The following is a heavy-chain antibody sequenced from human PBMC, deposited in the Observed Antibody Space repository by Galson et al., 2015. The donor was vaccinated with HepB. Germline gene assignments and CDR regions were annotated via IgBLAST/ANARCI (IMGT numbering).Heavy chain of an antibody. CDR2: ISYDGSNK. J-gene: IGHJ4*02. CDR1: GFTFSSYG. Sequence: SLRLSCAASGFTFSSYGMHWVRQAPGKGLEWVAVISYDGSNKYYADSVKGRSTISRDNSKNTLYLQMNSLRAEDTAVYYCAKDAPYRNKWEPPPPDYWGQGTLVTVSS. CDR3: AKDAPYRNKWEPPPPDY. V-gene: IGHV3-30*18. D-gene: IGHD1-26*01.